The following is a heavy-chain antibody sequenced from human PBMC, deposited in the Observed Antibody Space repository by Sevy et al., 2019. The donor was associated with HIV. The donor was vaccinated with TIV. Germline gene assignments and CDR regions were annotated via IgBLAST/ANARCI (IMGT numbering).Heavy chain of an antibody. V-gene: IGHV3-74*01. Sequence: GGSLRLSCAASGFTFSSYWMHWVRQAPGKGLVWMSRIYADGRITSYVDSVEGRFTISRDNARNTLYLQMNSLRAEDTAVYYCARASGGTYPEKFDHWGQGTLVTVSS. CDR3: ARASGGTYPEKFDH. CDR2: IYADGRIT. J-gene: IGHJ4*02. D-gene: IGHD1-26*01. CDR1: GFTFSSYW.